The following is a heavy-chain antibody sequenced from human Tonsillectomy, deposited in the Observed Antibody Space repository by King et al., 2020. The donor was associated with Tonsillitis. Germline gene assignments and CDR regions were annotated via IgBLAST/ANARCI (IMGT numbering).Heavy chain of an antibody. CDR1: GFTFSSYS. CDR3: ASEMATRSGFHY. J-gene: IGHJ4*02. D-gene: IGHD5-24*01. Sequence: VQLVESGGGLVKPGGSLRLSCAASGFTFSSYSMNWVRQAPGKGLDWVSFISSSSSYIYYADSVKGRFTISRDNAKNSLYMQMNSLRAEDTAVYYCASEMATRSGFHYWGQGTLVTVSS. CDR2: ISSSSSYI. V-gene: IGHV3-21*01.